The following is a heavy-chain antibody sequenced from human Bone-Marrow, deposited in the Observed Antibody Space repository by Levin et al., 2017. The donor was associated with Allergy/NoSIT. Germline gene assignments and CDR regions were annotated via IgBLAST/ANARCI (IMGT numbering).Heavy chain of an antibody. V-gene: IGHV1-18*01. CDR2: ISAYNGNT. CDR1: GYTFTSYG. CDR3: ARASQGAVRGVIIPYWFDP. D-gene: IGHD3-10*01. Sequence: ASVKVSCKASGYTFTSYGISWVRQAPGQGLEWMGWISAYNGNTNYAQKLQGRVTMTTDTSTSTAYMELRSLRSDDTAVYYCARASQGAVRGVIIPYWFDPWGQGTLVTVSS. J-gene: IGHJ5*02.